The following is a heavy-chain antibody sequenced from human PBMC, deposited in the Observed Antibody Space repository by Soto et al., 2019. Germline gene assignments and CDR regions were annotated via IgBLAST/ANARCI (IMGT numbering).Heavy chain of an antibody. J-gene: IGHJ4*02. CDR3: GRLEGLATISYYFDY. Sequence: PSETLSLTCTVSGSSVSSSSYYWGWVRQPPGKGLEWIGSVYYSGSTYYNPSLESRVTISVDKSMNQFSLKLMSLSAADTAVYYCGRLEGLATISYYFDYWGQGALVTVSS. D-gene: IGHD3-9*01. CDR1: GSSVSSSSYY. CDR2: VYYSGST. V-gene: IGHV4-39*01.